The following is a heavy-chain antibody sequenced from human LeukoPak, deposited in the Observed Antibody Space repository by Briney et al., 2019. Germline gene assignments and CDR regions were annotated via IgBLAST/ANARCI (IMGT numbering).Heavy chain of an antibody. D-gene: IGHD3-22*01. CDR1: GGSISSSSYY. J-gene: IGHJ4*02. V-gene: IGHV4-39*02. CDR2: IYYSGST. CDR3: ARDSSGYYYGVDY. Sequence: SETLSLTCTVSGGSISSSSYYWGWIRQPPGKGLEWIGSIYYSGSTYYNPSLKSRVTIFVDTSKNQFSLKLSSVTAADTAVYYCARDSSGYYYGVDYWGQGTLVTVSS.